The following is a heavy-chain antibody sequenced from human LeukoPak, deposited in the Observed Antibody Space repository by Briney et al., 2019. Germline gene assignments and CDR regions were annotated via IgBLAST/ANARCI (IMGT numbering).Heavy chain of an antibody. D-gene: IGHD6-13*01. CDR1: GGSISSYY. Sequence: PSETLSLTCTVSGGSISSYYWSWIRQPPGKGLVWIGYIYYSGSTNYNPSLKSRVTISVDTSKNQFSLKLSSVTAADTAVYYCARSGSSWYQDWGQGTLVTVSS. V-gene: IGHV4-59*01. J-gene: IGHJ4*02. CDR2: IYYSGST. CDR3: ARSGSSWYQD.